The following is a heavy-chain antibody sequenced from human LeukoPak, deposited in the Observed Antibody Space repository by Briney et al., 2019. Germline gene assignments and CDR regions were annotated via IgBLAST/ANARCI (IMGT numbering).Heavy chain of an antibody. CDR2: ISKNGGNT. V-gene: IGHV3-64*01. CDR1: GFTLSSYA. D-gene: IGHD1-26*01. J-gene: IGHJ6*03. CDR3: ARVGEGRYYQYYYMDV. Sequence: GGSLRLSCAASGFTLSSYAMHWVRQAPGKGLEYVSAISKNGGNTDYANSVKGRFSISRDNSKNPLYLQMGSLRTEDMAVYYCARVGEGRYYQYYYMDVWGKGTTVTVSS.